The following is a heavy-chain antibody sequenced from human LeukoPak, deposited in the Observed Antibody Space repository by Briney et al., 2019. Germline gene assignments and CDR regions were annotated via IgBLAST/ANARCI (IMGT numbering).Heavy chain of an antibody. J-gene: IGHJ4*02. CDR3: AKDLIGCSNGVCLLFDY. D-gene: IGHD2-8*01. Sequence: PGGSLRLSCAASGFTFSSYWMSWVRQAPGKGLEWVANIKQDGSEKYYVDSVKGRFTISRDNAKNSLYLQMNSLRAEDTAVYYCAKDLIGCSNGVCLLFDYWGQGTLVTVSS. CDR1: GFTFSSYW. V-gene: IGHV3-7*01. CDR2: IKQDGSEK.